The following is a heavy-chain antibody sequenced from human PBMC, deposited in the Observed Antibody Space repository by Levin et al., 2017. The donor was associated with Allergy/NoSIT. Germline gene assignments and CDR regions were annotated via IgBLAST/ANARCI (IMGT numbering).Heavy chain of an antibody. D-gene: IGHD3-9*01. CDR3: AKDMSGMVRGNFEQ. CDR2: ITASGRNT. V-gene: IGHV3-23*01. J-gene: IGHJ4*02. CDR1: GFTFSRNA. Sequence: PGGSLRLSCATSGFTFSRNAMSWVRQAPGKGLEWVSAITASGRNTYYANSVKGRFTISRASSRNTLYLQMASLRVEDTAVYVCAKDMSGMVRGNFEQWGQGTPVTVSS.